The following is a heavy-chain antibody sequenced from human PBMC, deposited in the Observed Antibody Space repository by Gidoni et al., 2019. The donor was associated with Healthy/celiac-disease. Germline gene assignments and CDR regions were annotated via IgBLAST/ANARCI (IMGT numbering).Heavy chain of an antibody. CDR2: IYTSGST. D-gene: IGHD3-3*01. CDR1: GGSISSGSYY. CDR3: ASETLLEYYYYGMDV. V-gene: IGHV4-61*02. J-gene: IGHJ6*02. Sequence: QVQLQESGPGLVKPSQTLSLTCTVSGGSISSGSYYWSWIRQPAGKGLEGIGRIYTSGSTNYNPSLKSRVTISVDTSKNQFSLKLSSVTAADTAVYYCASETLLEYYYYGMDVWGQGTTVTVSS.